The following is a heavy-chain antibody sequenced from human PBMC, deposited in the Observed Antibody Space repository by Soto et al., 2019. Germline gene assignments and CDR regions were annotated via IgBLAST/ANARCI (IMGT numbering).Heavy chain of an antibody. V-gene: IGHV6-1*01. D-gene: IGHD2-15*01. Sequence: SQTLSLTCAISGDSVSSNSAAWNLIRQSPSRGLEWLGRTYYRSKWYNDYAVSVKSRITINPDTSKNQFSLQLNSVTPEDTAVYYCARDPGAIVVVVAATGGWFDPWGQGTLVTVSS. CDR1: GDSVSSNSAA. J-gene: IGHJ5*02. CDR3: ARDPGAIVVVVAATGGWFDP. CDR2: TYYRSKWYN.